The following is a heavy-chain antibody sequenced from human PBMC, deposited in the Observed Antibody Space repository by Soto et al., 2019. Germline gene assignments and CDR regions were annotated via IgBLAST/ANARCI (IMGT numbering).Heavy chain of an antibody. V-gene: IGHV3-23*01. Sequence: EVQLLESGGGLVQPGGSLRLSCAASGFTFSTYPMTWVRQAPGKGLEWVSTISGSGGSTYYADSVKGRFTISRDNSKNTLYLQMNSRRAEDTAVYYCAKHPAVPANGIFDYWGQGTLVTVSS. J-gene: IGHJ4*02. CDR3: AKHPAVPANGIFDY. CDR2: ISGSGGST. D-gene: IGHD2-15*01. CDR1: GFTFSTYP.